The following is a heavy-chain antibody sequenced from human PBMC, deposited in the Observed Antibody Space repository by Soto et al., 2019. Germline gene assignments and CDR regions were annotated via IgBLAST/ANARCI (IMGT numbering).Heavy chain of an antibody. D-gene: IGHD3-3*01. CDR3: GRGGDYNFWSGPDY. V-gene: IGHV3-72*01. CDR2: PRKQANLYTT. J-gene: IGHJ4*02. Sequence: EVQLVESGGGLVQPGGSLRLSCAASGVSFSDHYMDWVRQAPGKGLEWVARPRKQANLYTTEYAASVKGRFTISRDDSKNSLYLQLSSLQTEDTAVYYCGRGGDYNFWSGPDYWGQGPLVTVSS. CDR1: GVSFSDHY.